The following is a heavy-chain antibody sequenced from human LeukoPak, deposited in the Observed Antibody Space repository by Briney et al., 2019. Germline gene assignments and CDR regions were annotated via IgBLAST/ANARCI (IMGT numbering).Heavy chain of an antibody. Sequence: GGSLRLSCVASGFTFSSYGMHWVRQAPGKGLEWVAFIRYDGSNKYYADSVKGRFTISRDNSKNTLYLQMNSLRAEDTAVYYCAKDHRSGWYFEAWGQGTLVTVSS. D-gene: IGHD6-19*01. J-gene: IGHJ4*02. CDR2: IRYDGSNK. CDR1: GFTFSSYG. V-gene: IGHV3-30*02. CDR3: AKDHRSGWYFEA.